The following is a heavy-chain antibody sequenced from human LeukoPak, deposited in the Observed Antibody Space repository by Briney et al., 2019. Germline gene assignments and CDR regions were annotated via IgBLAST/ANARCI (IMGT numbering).Heavy chain of an antibody. CDR2: ISGAGSDT. CDR3: ARGKFSNIY. V-gene: IGHV3-11*05. CDR1: GFTFSSYA. J-gene: IGHJ4*02. D-gene: IGHD6-6*01. Sequence: GGSLRLSCAASGFTFSSYAMSWVRQAPGKGLEWLSYISGAGSDTNYADSVKGRFTISRDNAKNSLHLQINSLRADDTAFYYCARGKFSNIYYGQGTLVTVSS.